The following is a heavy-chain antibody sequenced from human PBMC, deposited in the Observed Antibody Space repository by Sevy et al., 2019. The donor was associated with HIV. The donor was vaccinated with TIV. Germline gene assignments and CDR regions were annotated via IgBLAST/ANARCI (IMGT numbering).Heavy chain of an antibody. CDR3: ARQATYYYDSSGYHTDFDY. J-gene: IGHJ4*02. Sequence: ASVKVSCKASGYTFTSYGISWVRQAPGQGLEWMGWISAYNGNTNYAQTLQGRVTMTTDTSTSTAYMELRSLRSDDTAVYYCARQATYYYDSSGYHTDFDYWGQGTLVTVSS. D-gene: IGHD3-22*01. V-gene: IGHV1-18*01. CDR2: ISAYNGNT. CDR1: GYTFTSYG.